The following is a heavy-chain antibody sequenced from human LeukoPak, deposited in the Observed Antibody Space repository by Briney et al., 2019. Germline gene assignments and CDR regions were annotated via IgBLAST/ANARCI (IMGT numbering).Heavy chain of an antibody. CDR1: GFTFSSYG. D-gene: IGHD4-17*01. V-gene: IGHV3-33*01. Sequence: PGRSLRLSCAASGFTFSSYGMHWVRQAPGKGLEGVAVIWYDGSNKYYADSVKGRFTISRDNSKNTLYLQMNSLRAEDTAVYYCARDPAPDDYGDFGYFDYWGQGTLVTVSS. J-gene: IGHJ4*02. CDR2: IWYDGSNK. CDR3: ARDPAPDDYGDFGYFDY.